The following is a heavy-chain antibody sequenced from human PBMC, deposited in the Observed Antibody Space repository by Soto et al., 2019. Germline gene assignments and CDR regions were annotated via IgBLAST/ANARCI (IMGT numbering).Heavy chain of an antibody. D-gene: IGHD2-15*01. CDR2: ISSSGSTI. CDR1: GFTFSDYY. Sequence: QVQLVESGGGLVKPGGSLRLSCAASGFTFSDYYMSWIRQAPGKGLEWVSYISSSGSTIYYADAVKGRFTISRDNAKNSLDLQMNSLRAEDTAVYYCARDLLYCSGGSCYSNYFDYWGQGSLVTVSS. CDR3: ARDLLYCSGGSCYSNYFDY. V-gene: IGHV3-11*01. J-gene: IGHJ4*02.